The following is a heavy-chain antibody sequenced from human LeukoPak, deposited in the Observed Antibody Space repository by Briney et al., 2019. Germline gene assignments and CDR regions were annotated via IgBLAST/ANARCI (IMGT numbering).Heavy chain of an antibody. V-gene: IGHV4-59*01. CDR2: IYYSGST. Sequence: SETLSLTCTVSGGSISSYYWSWIRQPPGKGLEWIGYIYYSGSTNYNPSLKSRVTISVDTSKNQFSLKLSPVTDADTAVYYCARYAWLQFRSFDYWGQGTLVTVSS. J-gene: IGHJ4*02. CDR3: ARYAWLQFRSFDY. D-gene: IGHD5-24*01. CDR1: GGSISSYY.